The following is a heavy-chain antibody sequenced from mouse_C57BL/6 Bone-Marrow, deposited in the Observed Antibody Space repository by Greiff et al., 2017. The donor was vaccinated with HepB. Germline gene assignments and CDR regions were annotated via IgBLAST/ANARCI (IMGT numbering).Heavy chain of an antibody. V-gene: IGHV1-63*01. D-gene: IGHD2-4*01. Sequence: VKLVESGAELVRPGTSVKMSCKASGYTFTNYWIGWAKQRPGHGLEWIGDIYPGGGYTNYNEKFKGKATLTADKSSSTAYMQFSSLTSEDSAIYYCARYYDYDEGGFDYWGQGTTLTVSS. J-gene: IGHJ2*01. CDR1: GYTFTNYW. CDR3: ARYYDYDEGGFDY. CDR2: IYPGGGYT.